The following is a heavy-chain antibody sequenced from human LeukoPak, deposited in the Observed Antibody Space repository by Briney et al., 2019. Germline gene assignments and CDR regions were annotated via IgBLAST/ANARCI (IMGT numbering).Heavy chain of an antibody. CDR3: AKVTSAYCGGDCYFSFDY. CDR2: ISGSGGST. J-gene: IGHJ4*02. D-gene: IGHD2-21*02. CDR1: GFTFSSYA. Sequence: PGGSLRLSCAASGFTFSSYAMSWVRQAPGKGLEWVSAISGSGGSTYYADSVKGRFTISRDNSKNTLYLQMNSLRAEDTAVYYCAKVTSAYCGGDCYFSFDYWGQGTLVTVSS. V-gene: IGHV3-23*01.